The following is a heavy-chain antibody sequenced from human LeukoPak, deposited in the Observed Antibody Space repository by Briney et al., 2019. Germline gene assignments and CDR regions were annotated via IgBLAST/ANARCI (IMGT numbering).Heavy chain of an antibody. CDR1: GFTFSSYE. CDR3: ARGGIAAAGPIDS. D-gene: IGHD6-13*01. V-gene: IGHV3-48*03. CDR2: ISGSGRTI. J-gene: IGHJ4*02. Sequence: GGSLRLSCAASGFTFSSYEMNWVRQAPGKGLEWVSYISGSGRTIHQADSVKGRFTISRDNAKNSLYLQMSSLRAEDTAVYYCARGGIAAAGPIDSWGQGTLVTVSS.